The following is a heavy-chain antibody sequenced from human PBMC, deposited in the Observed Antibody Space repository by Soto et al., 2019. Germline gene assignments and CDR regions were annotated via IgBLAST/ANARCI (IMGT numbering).Heavy chain of an antibody. CDR1: GGTLSSYA. D-gene: IGHD6-13*01. V-gene: IGHV1-69*13. CDR3: ARESAAGDELA. Sequence: GAPVKVSCKASGGTLSSYAISWGRQAPGQGLEWMGGVIPIFGTANYAQKFQGRVTITADESTSTAYMELSSLRSEDTAVYYCARESAAGDELAWGQGTLVTVSS. CDR2: VIPIFGTA. J-gene: IGHJ5*02.